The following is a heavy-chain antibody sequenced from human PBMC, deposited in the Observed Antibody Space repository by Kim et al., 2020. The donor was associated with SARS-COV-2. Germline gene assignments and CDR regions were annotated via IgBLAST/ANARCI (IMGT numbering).Heavy chain of an antibody. D-gene: IGHD6-13*01. CDR1: GFTFSSYS. Sequence: GGSLRLSCAASGFTFSSYSMNWVRQAPGKGLEWVSSISSSSSYIYYADSVKGRFTISRDKAKNSLYLQMNSLKAEDTAVYYCARAMSKQSVISSSWEYGMDVWGQGTTVTVSS. V-gene: IGHV3-21*01. CDR3: ARAMSKQSVISSSWEYGMDV. J-gene: IGHJ6*02. CDR2: ISSSSSYI.